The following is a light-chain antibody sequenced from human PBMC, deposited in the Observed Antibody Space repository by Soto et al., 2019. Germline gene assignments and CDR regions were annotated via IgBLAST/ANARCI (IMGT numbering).Light chain of an antibody. CDR3: QQYSSDLYT. Sequence: DIHRTQSPSTLSASVGDRITITCRASQDVSQWLAWYQHKPGKAPKLLIYKASTLESGVSSRFSGRGSGTEFALTITNLQPDDFATYYCQQYSSDLYTFGQGTKVDIK. CDR1: QDVSQW. V-gene: IGKV1-5*03. J-gene: IGKJ2*01. CDR2: KAS.